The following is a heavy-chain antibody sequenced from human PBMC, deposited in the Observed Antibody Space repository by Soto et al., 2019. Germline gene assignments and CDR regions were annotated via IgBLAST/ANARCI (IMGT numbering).Heavy chain of an antibody. J-gene: IGHJ6*02. CDR2: TYYRSKWYN. V-gene: IGHV6-1*01. Sequence: SQTLSLTCAISGDSVSSNSAAWNWIRQSPSRGLEWLGRTYYRSKWYNDYAVSVKSRITINPDTSKNQFSLQLNSVTPEDTAVYYCANIVVVPAAIRPDRDYYYGMDAWGQGTTVTVSS. D-gene: IGHD2-2*02. CDR3: ANIVVVPAAIRPDRDYYYGMDA. CDR1: GDSVSSNSAA.